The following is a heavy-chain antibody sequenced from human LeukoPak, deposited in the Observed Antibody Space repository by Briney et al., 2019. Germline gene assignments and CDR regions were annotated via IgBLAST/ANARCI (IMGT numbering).Heavy chain of an antibody. Sequence: SETLSLTCIVSGGSINSYYWSWIRQPPGKGLEWIGSIYYSGSTYYNPSLKSRVTISVDTSKNQFSLKLSSVTAADTAVYYCARDQSCSGGSCYSPFDYWGQGTLVTVSS. CDR1: GGSINSYY. D-gene: IGHD2-15*01. J-gene: IGHJ4*02. V-gene: IGHV4-59*12. CDR2: IYYSGST. CDR3: ARDQSCSGGSCYSPFDY.